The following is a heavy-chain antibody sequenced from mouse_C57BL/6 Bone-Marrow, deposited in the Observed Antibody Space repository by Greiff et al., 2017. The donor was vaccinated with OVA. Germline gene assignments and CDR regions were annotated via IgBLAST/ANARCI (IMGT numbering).Heavy chain of an antibody. D-gene: IGHD1-1*01. CDR3: ARHHYGSA. CDR2: ISNGGGST. V-gene: IGHV5-12*01. CDR1: GFTFSDYY. J-gene: IGHJ3*01. Sequence: DVMLVESGGGLVQPGGSLKLSCAASGFTFSDYYMYWVRQTPEKRLEWVAYISNGGGSTYYPDTVKGRFTISRDNAKNTLYLQMSRLKSEDTAMYYCARHHYGSAWGQGTLVTVSA.